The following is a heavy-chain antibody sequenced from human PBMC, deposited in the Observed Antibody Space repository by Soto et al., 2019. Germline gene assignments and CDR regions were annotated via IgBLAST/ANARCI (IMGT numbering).Heavy chain of an antibody. CDR3: ARVVPGAEAWFGP. V-gene: IGHV1-18*01. Sequence: QIQLVQSGGEVKRPGASVTVSCKTSGYTFSNYGITWVRQAPGQPLEWLGWSSLYSDGAYYAQKFQGRVSMTTDTSTTTAYMDLRSLRSDDTAVYYCARVVPGAEAWFGPWGQGTLVTVSS. D-gene: IGHD2-2*01. CDR2: SSLYSDGA. CDR1: GYTFSNYG. J-gene: IGHJ5*02.